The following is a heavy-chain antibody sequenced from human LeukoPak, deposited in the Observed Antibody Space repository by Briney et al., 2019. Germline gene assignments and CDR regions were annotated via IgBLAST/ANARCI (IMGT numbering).Heavy chain of an antibody. CDR3: ARVSRRFGELFDY. CDR1: GGSISSYY. D-gene: IGHD3-10*01. Sequence: SETLSLTCTVSGGSISSYYWSWIRQPPGKGLEWIGYIYYSGSTNYNPSLKSPVTISVDTSKNQFSLKLSSVTAADTAVYYCARVSRRFGELFDYWGQGTLVTVSS. J-gene: IGHJ4*02. V-gene: IGHV4-59*01. CDR2: IYYSGST.